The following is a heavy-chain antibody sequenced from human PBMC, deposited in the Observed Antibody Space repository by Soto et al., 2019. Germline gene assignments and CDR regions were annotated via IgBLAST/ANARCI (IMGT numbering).Heavy chain of an antibody. D-gene: IGHD3-10*01. CDR2: ISGNGGST. CDR1: GFTFSSYA. CDR3: ARRGYGVYFDY. J-gene: IGHJ4*02. V-gene: IGHV3-64*01. Sequence: EVQLVESGGGLVQPGGSLRLSCAASGFTFSSYAMHWVRQAPGKGLEYVSAISGNGGSTYYANSVKGRFTISRDNSKNTLYLQMGSMRAEDMAVYYCARRGYGVYFDYWGQGTLVTVSS.